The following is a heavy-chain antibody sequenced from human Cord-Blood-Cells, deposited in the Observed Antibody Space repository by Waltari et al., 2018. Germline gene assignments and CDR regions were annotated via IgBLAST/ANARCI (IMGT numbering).Heavy chain of an antibody. D-gene: IGHD6-13*01. CDR3: ARDIAAADPVDDY. CDR1: GFTVSSNY. V-gene: IGHV3-53*01. CDR2: IYSVGST. Sequence: EGQLVESGGGLIQPGGSLRLSCAASGFTVSSNYMSWDRQAPGKGLEWVSVIYSVGSTYYADSVKGRFTISRANSKNTLYLQMNSLRAEDTAVYYCARDIAAADPVDDYWGQGTLVTVSS. J-gene: IGHJ4*02.